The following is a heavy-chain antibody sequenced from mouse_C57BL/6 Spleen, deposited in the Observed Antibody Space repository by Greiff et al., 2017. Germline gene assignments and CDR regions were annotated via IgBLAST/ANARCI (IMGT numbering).Heavy chain of an antibody. V-gene: IGHV1-52*01. J-gene: IGHJ1*03. Sequence: VQLQQPGAELVRPGSSVKLSCKASGYTFTSYWMHWVKQRPIQGLEWIGNIDPSDSETHYTQKFKDKATLTVDKSSSTAYLQLSNLPSEDSAIYYCARRVYYYGSSYGYFDVWGTGTTVTVSS. CDR3: ARRVYYYGSSYGYFDV. CDR2: IDPSDSET. CDR1: GYTFTSYW. D-gene: IGHD1-1*01.